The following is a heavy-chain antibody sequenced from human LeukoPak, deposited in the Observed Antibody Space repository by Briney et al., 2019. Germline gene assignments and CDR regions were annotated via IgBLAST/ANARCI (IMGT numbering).Heavy chain of an antibody. Sequence: SETLSLTCTVSGDSISSYYWTWIRQPPGKGLEWIGYIYYSGSTNYNPSLKSRVTISVDTSKNQFSLNLISVTAADTAVYYCVRAYDYWGQGTLVTVSS. CDR2: IYYSGST. CDR3: VRAYDY. V-gene: IGHV4-59*12. J-gene: IGHJ4*02. CDR1: GDSISSYY.